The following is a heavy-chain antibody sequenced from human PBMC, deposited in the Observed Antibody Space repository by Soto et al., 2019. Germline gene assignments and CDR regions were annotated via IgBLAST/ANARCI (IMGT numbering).Heavy chain of an antibody. Sequence: PGGSLRLSCAASGFTFSSYAMSWVRRAPGKGLEWVSAISGSGGSTYYIDSVKGRFTISRDNSKNTLYLQMNSLSAEDTAVYYCAKDWTSYTMIVMVMGYWGQGTLVTVSS. CDR2: ISGSGGST. CDR1: GFTFSSYA. J-gene: IGHJ4*02. CDR3: AKDWTSYTMIVMVMGY. V-gene: IGHV3-23*01. D-gene: IGHD3-22*01.